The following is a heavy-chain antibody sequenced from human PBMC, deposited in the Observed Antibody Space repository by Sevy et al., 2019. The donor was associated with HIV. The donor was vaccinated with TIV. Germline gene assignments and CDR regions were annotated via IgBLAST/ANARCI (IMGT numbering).Heavy chain of an antibody. Sequence: SETLSLTCTVSGGSISSGNYYWHWIRQPPGKGLEWIGYISYTGNTYYNPSLKSPVTISVDTSNNQFSLRLTSVNAADTAVYYCARDATAYTSASVWFDPWGQGTLVTVSS. CDR2: ISYTGNT. D-gene: IGHD6-6*01. CDR1: GGSISSGNYY. V-gene: IGHV4-30-4*01. CDR3: ARDATAYTSASVWFDP. J-gene: IGHJ5*02.